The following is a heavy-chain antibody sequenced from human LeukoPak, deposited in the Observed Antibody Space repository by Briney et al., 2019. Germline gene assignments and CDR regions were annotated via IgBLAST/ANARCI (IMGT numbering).Heavy chain of an antibody. CDR2: ISYDGSSK. CDR3: ARSRVMLAIRGFDP. D-gene: IGHD2-8*01. CDR1: GFTFSSYA. Sequence: GRALRLSCAASGFTFSSYAMHWVRQAPGKGLEWVAVISYDGSSKYYADSLKGRFTISRDSSKNTLYLQMNSLRAEDTAVYCARSRVMLAIRGFDPWGQGTLVTVSS. J-gene: IGHJ5*02. V-gene: IGHV3-30*01.